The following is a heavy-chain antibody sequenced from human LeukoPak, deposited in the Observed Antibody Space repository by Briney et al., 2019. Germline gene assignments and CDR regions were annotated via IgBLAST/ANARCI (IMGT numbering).Heavy chain of an antibody. CDR2: IWSHGNDA. J-gene: IGHJ4*02. D-gene: IGHD3-10*01. Sequence: GGSLRLSCVASGISFSTSGMHWVRQAPGKGLEWVAFIWSHGNDAYYADSVKGRFTISKDNSKNTVYLQMISLRAEDTAMYYCARDRGLRDLDHWGQRNLVIVSS. V-gene: IGHV3-33*01. CDR3: ARDRGLRDLDH. CDR1: GISFSTSG.